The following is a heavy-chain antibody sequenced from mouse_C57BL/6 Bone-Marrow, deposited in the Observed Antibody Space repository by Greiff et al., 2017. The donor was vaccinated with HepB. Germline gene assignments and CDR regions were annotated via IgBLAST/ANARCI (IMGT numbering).Heavy chain of an antibody. Sequence: EVQVVESGGGLVQPGGSLSLSCAASGFTFTDYYMSGVRQPPGKALEWLGFIRNKANCYTTEYIASVKGRFTISRDNSQSILYLQMNALRAEDSATYYCARGSYNFDVWGTGTTVTVSS. CDR2: IRNKANCYTT. CDR1: GFTFTDYY. D-gene: IGHD1-1*02. V-gene: IGHV7-3*01. J-gene: IGHJ1*03. CDR3: ARGSYNFDV.